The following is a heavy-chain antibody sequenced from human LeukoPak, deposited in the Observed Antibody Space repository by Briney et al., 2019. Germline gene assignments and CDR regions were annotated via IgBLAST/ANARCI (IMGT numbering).Heavy chain of an antibody. Sequence: PGRSLRLSCAASGFTSSSYAMHWVRQVPGKGLEWVAVISYDGSNKYYADSVKGRFTISRDNSKNTLYLQMNSLRAEDTAVYYCARDYGYSSSWYQVDYWGQGTLVTVSS. V-gene: IGHV3-30-3*01. CDR3: ARDYGYSSSWYQVDY. CDR2: ISYDGSNK. J-gene: IGHJ4*02. D-gene: IGHD6-13*01. CDR1: GFTSSSYA.